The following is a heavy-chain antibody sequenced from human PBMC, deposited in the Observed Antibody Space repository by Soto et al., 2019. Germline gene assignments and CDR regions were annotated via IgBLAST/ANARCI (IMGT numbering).Heavy chain of an antibody. CDR3: AAGIAVAGVDY. Sequence: QVQPQESGPGLVKPSETLSLTCSVSGGPVSTDYWSWIRQPPGKGLEWIGYIYYGGTTNSNPSLKSRVTMSIDTSMNQFSLKLSSVTTADTAVYFCAAGIAVAGVDYWGQGIQVTVSS. CDR2: IYYGGTT. CDR1: GGPVSTDY. V-gene: IGHV4-59*02. D-gene: IGHD6-19*01. J-gene: IGHJ4*02.